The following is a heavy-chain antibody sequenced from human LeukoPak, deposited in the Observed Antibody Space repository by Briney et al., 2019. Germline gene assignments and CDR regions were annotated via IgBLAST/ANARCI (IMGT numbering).Heavy chain of an antibody. CDR3: AREGNDGYSYGYLGAFDI. Sequence: GGSLRLSCAASGFTFSSYSMNWVRQAPGKGLEWVSYISSSSSTIYYADSVKGRFTISRDNAKNSLYLQMNSLRAEDTAVYYCAREGNDGYSYGYLGAFDIWGQGTMVTVSS. J-gene: IGHJ3*02. D-gene: IGHD5-18*01. V-gene: IGHV3-48*01. CDR1: GFTFSSYS. CDR2: ISSSSSTI.